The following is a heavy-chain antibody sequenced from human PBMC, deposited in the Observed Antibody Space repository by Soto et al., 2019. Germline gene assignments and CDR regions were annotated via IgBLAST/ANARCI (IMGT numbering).Heavy chain of an antibody. Sequence: GESLKISCKGSGYSFSTYWIGWVRQMPGTGLQWMGIIYPGDSDIRYSPSFQGQVTISADKSISTAYLQWSGLRASDTAMYYCARVRAYSSASYYFDYWGPGTLVTV. CDR1: GYSFSTYW. J-gene: IGHJ4*02. V-gene: IGHV5-51*01. CDR3: ARVRAYSSASYYFDY. CDR2: IYPGDSDI. D-gene: IGHD3-22*01.